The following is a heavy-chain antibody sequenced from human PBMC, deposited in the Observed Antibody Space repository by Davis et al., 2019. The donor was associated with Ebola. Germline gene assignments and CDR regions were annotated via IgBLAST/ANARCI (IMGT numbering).Heavy chain of an antibody. CDR1: GFTFSLFA. D-gene: IGHD3-22*01. J-gene: IGHJ4*02. Sequence: GESLKISCAASGFTFSLFAMHWVRQAPGKGLEWVAVVSYDGRHKYYADSVKGRFTISRDNSKNTLYLQMNSLRADDTAVYYCARALWNYYDSSGYYDYWGQGTLVTVSS. CDR3: ARALWNYYDSSGYYDY. V-gene: IGHV3-30*04. CDR2: VSYDGRHK.